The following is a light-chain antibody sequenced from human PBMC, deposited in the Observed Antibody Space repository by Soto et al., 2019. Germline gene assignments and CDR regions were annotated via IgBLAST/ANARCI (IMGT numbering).Light chain of an antibody. Sequence: QSALTQPASVSGSPGQSITISCTGTSSDVGIYNYVSWYQQHPGKAPKLIICEVYNRPSGVSNRFSGSKSGNTASLTISGLRPEDEADYYCTSSAGSNRVFGTGTKVTVL. CDR1: SSDVGIYNY. CDR2: EVY. V-gene: IGLV2-14*01. CDR3: TSSAGSNRV. J-gene: IGLJ1*01.